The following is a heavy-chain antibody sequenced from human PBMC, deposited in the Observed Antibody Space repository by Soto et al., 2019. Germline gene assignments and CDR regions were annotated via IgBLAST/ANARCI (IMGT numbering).Heavy chain of an antibody. CDR1: GGSIINHY. CDR3: ARGGWSLDY. J-gene: IGHJ4*02. V-gene: IGHV4-59*11. Sequence: QVQLQESGPGLVKPSETLSLTCSVSGGSIINHYWSWIRQPPGKGLEWIGYIHYTGSTDYNPSLKSRLAIPVDTSKNQFSLKLTSVTAADTAVYYCARGGWSLDYWGQGTLVTVTS. D-gene: IGHD2-15*01. CDR2: IHYTGST.